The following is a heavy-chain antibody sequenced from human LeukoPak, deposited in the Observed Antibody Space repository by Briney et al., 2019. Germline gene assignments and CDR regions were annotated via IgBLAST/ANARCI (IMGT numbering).Heavy chain of an antibody. Sequence: PGRSLRLSCAASGFTFSSYAMHWVRQAPGKGLEWVAVISYDGGNKFYADSVKGRFTISRDNSRKTLYLHLNSLRGDDTAVYYCARGEYAWNPIFDYWGQGTLVTVSS. CDR1: GFTFSSYA. CDR3: ARGEYAWNPIFDY. J-gene: IGHJ4*02. D-gene: IGHD1-1*01. CDR2: ISYDGGNK. V-gene: IGHV3-30*14.